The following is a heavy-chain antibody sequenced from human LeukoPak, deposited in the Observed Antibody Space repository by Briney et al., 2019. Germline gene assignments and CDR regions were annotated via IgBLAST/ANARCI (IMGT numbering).Heavy chain of an antibody. V-gene: IGHV4-59*08. CDR1: GGSINSYY. CDR2: ISYSGST. Sequence: PSETLSLTCTVSGGSINSYYWSWIRQPPGKGLEWIGYISYSGSTNYNPSLKSRVTISVDTSKNQFSLKLSSVTAADTAVYYCARGGRDYDILTGYYGEKPFDYWGQGTLVTVSS. D-gene: IGHD3-9*01. J-gene: IGHJ4*02. CDR3: ARGGRDYDILTGYYGEKPFDY.